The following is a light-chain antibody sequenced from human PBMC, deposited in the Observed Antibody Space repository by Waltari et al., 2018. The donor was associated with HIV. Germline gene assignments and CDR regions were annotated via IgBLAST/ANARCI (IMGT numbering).Light chain of an antibody. Sequence: QSVLTQPPSASGTPGQRVTISCSGSSSNIGSFYVYWYQQLPGTTPKLLIFRNNPRPSGVPDRFSGSKSGTSASLAISGLRSEDEADYYCAAWNDKLSDVVFGGGTKLTVL. CDR2: RNN. J-gene: IGLJ2*01. CDR1: SSNIGSFY. V-gene: IGLV1-47*01. CDR3: AAWNDKLSDVV.